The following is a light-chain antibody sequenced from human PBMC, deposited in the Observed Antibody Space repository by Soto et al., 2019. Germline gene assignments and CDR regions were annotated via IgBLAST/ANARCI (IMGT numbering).Light chain of an antibody. V-gene: IGKV3-15*01. CDR1: QTISRH. J-gene: IGKJ5*01. CDR3: QQYHNWPIT. Sequence: EIVMTQSPATLSVSPGERATLSCRASQTISRHVAWHQHKPGQAPRLLIYAASTRATGIPARFRGSGSETEFTLTISRLQSEDFAVYYCQQYHNWPITCGQGTRLEI. CDR2: AAS.